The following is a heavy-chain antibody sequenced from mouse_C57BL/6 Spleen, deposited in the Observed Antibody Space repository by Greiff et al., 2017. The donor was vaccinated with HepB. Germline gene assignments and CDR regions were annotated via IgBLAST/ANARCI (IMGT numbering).Heavy chain of an antibody. Sequence: QVQLQQPGAELVRPGSSVKLSCKASGYTFTSYWMHWVKQRPIQGLEWIGNIDPSDSETHYNQKFKDKATLTVDKSSSTAYMQLSSLTSEDSAVYYCARSRITTVVDYWGQGTSVTVSS. J-gene: IGHJ4*01. CDR1: GYTFTSYW. CDR3: ARSRITTVVDY. V-gene: IGHV1-52*01. D-gene: IGHD1-1*01. CDR2: IDPSDSET.